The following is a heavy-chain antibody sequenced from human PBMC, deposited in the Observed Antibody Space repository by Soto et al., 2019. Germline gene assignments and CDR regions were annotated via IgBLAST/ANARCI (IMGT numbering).Heavy chain of an antibody. Sequence: GASVKVSCKTSGYTFTSYYIHWVRQAPGQGLEWMGIINSSGGSTTYAQKFQGRVTMTRDTSTSTVYMELSSLRSEDTAVYYCASSPPSSSWHSIDYYYYYGMDVWGQGTTVTVSS. CDR1: GYTFTSYY. J-gene: IGHJ6*02. CDR3: ASSPPSSSWHSIDYYYYYGMDV. D-gene: IGHD6-13*01. V-gene: IGHV1-46*03. CDR2: INSSGGST.